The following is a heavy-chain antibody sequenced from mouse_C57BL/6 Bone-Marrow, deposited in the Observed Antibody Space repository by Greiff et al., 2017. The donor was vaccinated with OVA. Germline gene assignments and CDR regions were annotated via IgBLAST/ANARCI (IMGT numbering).Heavy chain of an antibody. V-gene: IGHV5-4*01. CDR3: ARDGTDWYFDV. J-gene: IGHJ1*03. Sequence: EVQLVESGGGLVKPGGSLKLSCAASGFTFSSYAMSWVRQTPEKRLEWVATISDGGSYTYYPDNVKGRFTISRDNAKNNLYLQMSHLKSEDTAMYYCARDGTDWYFDVWGTGTTVTVSS. D-gene: IGHD4-1*01. CDR2: ISDGGSYT. CDR1: GFTFSSYA.